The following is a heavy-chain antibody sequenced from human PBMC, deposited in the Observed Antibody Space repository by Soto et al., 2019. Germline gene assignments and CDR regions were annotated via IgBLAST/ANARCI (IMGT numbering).Heavy chain of an antibody. V-gene: IGHV4-31*03. CDR2: NYYSGIT. J-gene: IGHJ6*02. Sequence: SETLSLTCTVTGGSISSAGYYWTLIRQHPGKGLEWIGYNYYSGITYYNPSLKSRVTISLDTSKNQFSLKLSSVTAADTAVYYCARGSSIAGLYYGMDVWGQGTTVT. D-gene: IGHD6-6*01. CDR3: ARGSSIAGLYYGMDV. CDR1: GGSISSAGYY.